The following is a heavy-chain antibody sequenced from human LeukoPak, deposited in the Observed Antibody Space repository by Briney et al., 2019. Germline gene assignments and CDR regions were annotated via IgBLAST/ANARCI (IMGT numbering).Heavy chain of an antibody. V-gene: IGHV3-21*01. CDR3: ARVRVGAYDFEY. CDR1: GFTFSSYS. D-gene: IGHD3-10*01. CDR2: ISSSSSYI. Sequence: PGGSLRLSCAASGFTFSSYSMNWVRQAPGKGLEWVSSISSSSSYIYYADSMKGRFTISRDNAKNSLYLQMNSLRAEDTAVYYCARVRVGAYDFEYWGQGTLVTVSS. J-gene: IGHJ4*02.